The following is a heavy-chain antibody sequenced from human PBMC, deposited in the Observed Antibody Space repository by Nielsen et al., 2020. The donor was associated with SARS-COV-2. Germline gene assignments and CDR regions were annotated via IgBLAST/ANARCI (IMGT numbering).Heavy chain of an antibody. CDR3: ARAGGHRSHYFDY. CDR1: GYTFTGYY. CDR2: INPNSGGT. J-gene: IGHJ4*02. Sequence: ASVKVSCKASGYTFTGYYMHWVRRAPGQGLEWMGWINPNSGGTNYAQKFQGWVTMTRDTSISTAYMELSRLRSDDTAVYYCARAGGHRSHYFDYWGQGTLVTVSS. D-gene: IGHD1-26*01. V-gene: IGHV1-2*04.